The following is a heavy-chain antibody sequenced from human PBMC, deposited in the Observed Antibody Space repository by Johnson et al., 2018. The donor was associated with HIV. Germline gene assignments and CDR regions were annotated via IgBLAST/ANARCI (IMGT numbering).Heavy chain of an antibody. D-gene: IGHD3-16*01. V-gene: IGHV3-20*04. Sequence: VQLVESGGGVVRPGGSLRLSCAASGFTFDDYGITWVRQVPGKGLEWVSGMTWNGGSTGYADFVTVRFTISRDHAKNSVYLQMNSLRAEDTALYYCASSRANDYVIPDAFPVWGQGTMVTVSS. CDR2: MTWNGGST. J-gene: IGHJ3*01. CDR1: GFTFDDYG. CDR3: ASSRANDYVIPDAFPV.